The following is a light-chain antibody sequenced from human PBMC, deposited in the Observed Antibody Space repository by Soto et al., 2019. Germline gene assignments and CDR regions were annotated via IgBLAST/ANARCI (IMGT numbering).Light chain of an antibody. V-gene: IGKV1-8*01. CDR1: HVVSNY. Sequence: AIRMTQSPSSLSASIGDRVTITCRASHVVSNYLAWYQQKPGKAPKALIYAASFLQSGVPSRFSGGGSGTDFSLTISFLQSEDFATYYCQHYYSYPYTFGQGTTLQMK. CDR2: AAS. J-gene: IGKJ2*01. CDR3: QHYYSYPYT.